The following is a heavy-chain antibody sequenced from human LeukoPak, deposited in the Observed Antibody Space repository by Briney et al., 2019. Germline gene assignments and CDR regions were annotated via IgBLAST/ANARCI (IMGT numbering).Heavy chain of an antibody. V-gene: IGHV3-30*02. D-gene: IGHD6-19*01. Sequence: PGGSLRLSCAGSGFSFSYYGFHWFRQTPDKGLDWVAFTRYDGMVNHYKDSLKGRFTISRDNSKNTVYLQMSSLRTEDTAVYFCAKEENSGWYGTDLWGRGTQVFVSS. CDR1: GFSFSYYG. CDR2: TRYDGMVN. CDR3: AKEENSGWYGTDL. J-gene: IGHJ5*02.